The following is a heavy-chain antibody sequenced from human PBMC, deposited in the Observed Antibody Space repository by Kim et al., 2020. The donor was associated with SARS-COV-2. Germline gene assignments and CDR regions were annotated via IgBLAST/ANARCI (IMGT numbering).Heavy chain of an antibody. CDR1: GFTFRNYY. Sequence: GGSLRLSCVASGFTFRNYYMHWVRQGPGKGLVWVSVTDRDGTYAAYADSVKGRFTISRDNAKNMLYLQMNNLRAEDTAVYYCARDLTNYGAFDYWGQGTLVTVSS. V-gene: IGHV3-74*01. J-gene: IGHJ4*02. CDR3: ARDLTNYGAFDY. D-gene: IGHD2-21*01. CDR2: TDRDGTYA.